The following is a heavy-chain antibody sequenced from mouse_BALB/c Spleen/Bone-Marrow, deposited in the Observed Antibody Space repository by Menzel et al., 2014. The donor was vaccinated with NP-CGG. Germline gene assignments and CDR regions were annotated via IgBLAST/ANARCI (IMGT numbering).Heavy chain of an antibody. CDR2: IDPANGNT. CDR3: ATDSSGYLDY. D-gene: IGHD3-2*01. J-gene: IGHJ2*01. V-gene: IGHV14-3*02. CDR1: GFNIKDTY. Sequence: VQLQQSGAELVKPGASVKLSCTASGFNIKDTYMHWVKQRPEQGLEWIGRIDPANGNTKYDPKFQGKATITADTSSNTAYLHLSSLTSEDTAVYYCATDSSGYLDYWGQGTTLTVSS.